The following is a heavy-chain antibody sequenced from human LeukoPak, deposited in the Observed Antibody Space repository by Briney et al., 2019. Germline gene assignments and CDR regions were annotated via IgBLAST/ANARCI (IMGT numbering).Heavy chain of an antibody. CDR1: GYTFTSYY. CDR2: INPSGGST. D-gene: IGHD3-16*02. Sequence: AASVTVSCKASGYTFTSYYMHWVRQAPGQGLEWMGIINPSGGSTSYAQKFQGRVTITADESTSTAYMELSSLRSEDTAVYYCARDKRGSYRSESPGPATDWGQGTLATVSS. V-gene: IGHV1-46*01. CDR3: ARDKRGSYRSESPGPATD. J-gene: IGHJ4*02.